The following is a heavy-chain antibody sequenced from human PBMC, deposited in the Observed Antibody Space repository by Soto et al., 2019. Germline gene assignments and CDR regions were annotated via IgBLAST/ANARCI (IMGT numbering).Heavy chain of an antibody. V-gene: IGHV4-59*08. CDR2: IYYSGGT. CDR3: SFLTQH. J-gene: IGHJ1*01. Sequence: KRLERIGYIYYSGGTNYNPSLESRVTISVDTSKNQFSLKLSSVTAADTAVYYCSFLTQH.